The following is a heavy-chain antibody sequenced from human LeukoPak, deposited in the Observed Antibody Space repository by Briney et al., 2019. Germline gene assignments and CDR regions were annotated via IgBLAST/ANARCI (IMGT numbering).Heavy chain of an antibody. CDR1: GFTFSSYA. CDR2: ISGSGGST. D-gene: IGHD2-2*01. J-gene: IGHJ6*03. V-gene: IGHV3-23*01. Sequence: GGSLRLSCAASGFTFSSYAMSWVRQAPWKGLEWVSAISGSGGSTYYADSVKGRFTISRDNSKNTLYLQMNSLRAEDTAVYYCAKPLRSNYYYMDVWGKGTTVTVSS. CDR3: AKPLRSNYYYMDV.